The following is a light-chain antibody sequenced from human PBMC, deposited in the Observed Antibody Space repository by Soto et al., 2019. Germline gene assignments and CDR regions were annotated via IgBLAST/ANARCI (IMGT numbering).Light chain of an antibody. CDR3: QQSNDLVS. CDR2: DAS. CDR1: QDINNY. Sequence: GDRVTITCQASQDINNYVNWYQQKPGKAPKLLIFDASTLKRGVPSRFSGSGSGTDFSFTISSLQPEDIATYYCQQSNDLVSFGQGTRLEIK. J-gene: IGKJ5*01. V-gene: IGKV1-33*01.